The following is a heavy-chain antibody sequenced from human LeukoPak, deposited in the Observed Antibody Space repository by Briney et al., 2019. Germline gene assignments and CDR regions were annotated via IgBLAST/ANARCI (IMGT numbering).Heavy chain of an antibody. CDR1: GFTFSDHY. Sequence: GGSLRLSCATSGFTFSDHYMTWIRQAPGKGLETVSYIYNGGDTIYYADSVKGRFTISRDNAKNSLYLQMNSLRAEDTAVYYCAELGITMIGGVWGKGTMVTISS. D-gene: IGHD3-10*02. CDR3: AELGITMIGGV. CDR2: IYNGGDTI. J-gene: IGHJ6*04. V-gene: IGHV3-11*04.